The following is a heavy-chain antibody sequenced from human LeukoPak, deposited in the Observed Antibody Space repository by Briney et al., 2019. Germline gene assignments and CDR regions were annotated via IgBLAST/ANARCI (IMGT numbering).Heavy chain of an antibody. Sequence: PGGSLRLSCAASGFIFSNYAMHWVRQAPGKGLEWVAVTASDGSNIYYAGSVTGRFTISRDNPTDTLYLQMNSLTAEDTALYYCARGTDRSYDDFWSGYFSSFDYWGQGTLVTVSS. CDR3: ARGTDRSYDDFWSGYFSSFDY. CDR2: TASDGSNI. J-gene: IGHJ4*02. CDR1: GFIFSNYA. V-gene: IGHV3-30-3*01. D-gene: IGHD3-3*01.